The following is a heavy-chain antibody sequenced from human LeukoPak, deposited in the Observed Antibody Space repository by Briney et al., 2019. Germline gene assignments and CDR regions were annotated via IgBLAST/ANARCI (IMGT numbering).Heavy chain of an antibody. CDR1: GGSISSYY. D-gene: IGHD3-16*01. CDR3: ARPNTWITEGFDH. Sequence: SETLSLTCTVSGGSISSYYWSWIRQPPGKGLEWIGYIYYSGGTNYNPSLKSRVTISVDTSKNQFSLKLTSMTAADTAVYYCARPNTWITEGFDHWGQGALVTVSS. V-gene: IGHV4-59*08. J-gene: IGHJ5*02. CDR2: IYYSGGT.